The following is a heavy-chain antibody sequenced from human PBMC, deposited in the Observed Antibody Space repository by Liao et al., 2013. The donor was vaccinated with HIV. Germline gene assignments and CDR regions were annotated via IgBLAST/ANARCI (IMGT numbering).Heavy chain of an antibody. CDR2: IYYSGST. D-gene: IGHD6-25*01. CDR1: GGSISSSSYY. J-gene: IGHJ6*03. V-gene: IGHV4-39*07. CDR3: AREATATFYYYYYMDV. Sequence: QLQLQESGPGLVKPSDTLSLTCIVSGGSISSSSYYWGWIRQPPGKGLEWIGSIYYSGSTNYNPSLKSRVTMSLDTSKNQFSLKLTSVTAADTAVYYCAREATATFYYYYYMDVWGTGTTVTVSS.